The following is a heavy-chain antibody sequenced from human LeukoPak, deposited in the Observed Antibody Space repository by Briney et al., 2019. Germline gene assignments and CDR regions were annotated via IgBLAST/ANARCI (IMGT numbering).Heavy chain of an antibody. V-gene: IGHV3-48*03. CDR1: GFTFSSYE. D-gene: IGHD5-18*01. CDR3: ARHLWLSGNDY. J-gene: IGHJ4*02. CDR2: ISSSGSTK. Sequence: GGSLRLSCAASGFTFSSYEMNWVRQAPGKGLEWVSYISSSGSTKYYADSVKGRFTISRDNAKNSPYLQMNNLRAEDMAVYYCARHLWLSGNDYWGQGTLVTVSS.